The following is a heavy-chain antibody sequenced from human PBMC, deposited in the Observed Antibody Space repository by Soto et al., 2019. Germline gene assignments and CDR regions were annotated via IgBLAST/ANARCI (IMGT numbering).Heavy chain of an antibody. Sequence: QVQLQESGPGLVKPSETLSLTCTVSGGSISSYYWSWIRQPPGKGLEWIGYIYYSGSTNYNPSLKSRGTISVDTSKNQFSLKLSSVTAADTAVYYCARGRGVYCSGGSCPPHYYYYYMDVWGKGTTVTVSS. CDR1: GGSISSYY. J-gene: IGHJ6*03. V-gene: IGHV4-59*01. CDR2: IYYSGST. CDR3: ARGRGVYCSGGSCPPHYYYYYMDV. D-gene: IGHD2-15*01.